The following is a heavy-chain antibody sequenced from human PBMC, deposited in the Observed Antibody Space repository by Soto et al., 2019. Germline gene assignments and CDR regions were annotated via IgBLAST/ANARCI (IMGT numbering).Heavy chain of an antibody. Sequence: GGSLRLSCAASGFTVSSNYMRWVRQAPGKGLEWVSVIYAGGSTYYADSVKGRFTISRDNSKNTLYLQMNSLRAEDTAVYYCARDMVRGLYPEYFQHRGQGTLVTV. CDR2: IYAGGST. V-gene: IGHV3-66*01. CDR3: ARDMVRGLYPEYFQH. J-gene: IGHJ1*01. CDR1: GFTVSSNY. D-gene: IGHD3-10*01.